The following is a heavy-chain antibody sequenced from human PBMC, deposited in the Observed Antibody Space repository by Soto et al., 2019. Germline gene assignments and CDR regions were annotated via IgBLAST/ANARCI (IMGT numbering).Heavy chain of an antibody. Sequence: EVQLVESGGGLVQPGRSLRLSCAASGFTFDDYAMHWVRQAPGKGLEWVSGISWNSGSIGYADSVKGRFTISRDNAKNSLYVQMNSLRAEDTALYYCAKDISLVAAAGIHYWGQGTLVTVSS. V-gene: IGHV3-9*01. D-gene: IGHD6-13*01. CDR2: ISWNSGSI. CDR3: AKDISLVAAAGIHY. CDR1: GFTFDDYA. J-gene: IGHJ4*02.